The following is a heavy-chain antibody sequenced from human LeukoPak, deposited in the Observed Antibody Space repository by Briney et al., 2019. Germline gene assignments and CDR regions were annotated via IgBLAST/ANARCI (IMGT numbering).Heavy chain of an antibody. J-gene: IGHJ4*02. Sequence: WMGWISAYNGNTNYAQKLQGRVTMTTHTSTSTAYMELRSLRSDDTAVYYCAREYDILTRYYDYWGLGTLVTVSS. CDR3: AREYDILTRYYDY. D-gene: IGHD3-9*01. CDR2: ISAYNGNT. V-gene: IGHV1-18*01.